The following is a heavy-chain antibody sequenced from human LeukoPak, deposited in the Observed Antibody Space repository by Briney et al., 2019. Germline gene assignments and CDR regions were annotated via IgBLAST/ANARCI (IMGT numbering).Heavy chain of an antibody. J-gene: IGHJ4*02. CDR2: IKEDGSES. CDR1: GFTFSSYW. CDR3: ARALIGYYFDY. Sequence: GGSLRLSCAASGFTFSSYWMSWVRQAPGKGLEWVANIKEDGSESYSVDSVRGRFTISRDNAKNSLYLQMNSLRAEDTAVYYCARALIGYYFDYWGQGTLVTVSS. D-gene: IGHD2-8*01. V-gene: IGHV3-7*01.